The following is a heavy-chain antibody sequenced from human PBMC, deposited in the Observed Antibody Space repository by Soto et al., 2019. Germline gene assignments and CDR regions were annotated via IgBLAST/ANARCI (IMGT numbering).Heavy chain of an antibody. CDR1: GYTFTSYD. Sequence: QVQLVQSGAEEKKPGASVKVSCKASGYTFTSYDMHWVREAPGQRLEWMGWINAGNGNTKYSQKFQGRVTITRDTSASTAYMELSSLRSEDTAVYYCARDKITGTLDYWGQGTLVTVSS. J-gene: IGHJ4*02. V-gene: IGHV1-3*05. D-gene: IGHD1-20*01. CDR3: ARDKITGTLDY. CDR2: INAGNGNT.